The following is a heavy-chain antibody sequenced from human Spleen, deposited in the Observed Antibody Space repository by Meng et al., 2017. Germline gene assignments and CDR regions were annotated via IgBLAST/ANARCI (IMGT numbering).Heavy chain of an antibody. CDR1: GFMFGDYA. J-gene: IGHJ4*02. Sequence: GGSLRLSCTASGFMFGDYAMSWFRQAPGKGLEWVGFTRSKEYGGTTEYAASVKGRFTISRDDSKSIAYLKVNSLKTEDTAVYYCTRDGYFDPCQFDYWGQGTLVTVSS. CDR3: TRDGYFDPCQFDY. D-gene: IGHD2/OR15-2a*01. V-gene: IGHV3-49*03. CDR2: TRSKEYGGTT.